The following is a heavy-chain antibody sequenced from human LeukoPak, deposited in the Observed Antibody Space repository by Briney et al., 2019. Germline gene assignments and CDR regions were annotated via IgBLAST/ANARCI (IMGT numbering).Heavy chain of an antibody. D-gene: IGHD5-12*01. CDR3: ARHLRARYSGYDLIGMNWFDP. Sequence: SGTLSLTCTVSGGSISSSSYYWGWLRQPPGKGLEWIGSIYYSGSTYYNPSLKSRVTISVDTSKNQFSLKLSSVTAADTAVYYCARHLRARYSGYDLIGMNWFDPWGQGTLVTVSS. CDR1: GGSISSSSYY. J-gene: IGHJ5*02. V-gene: IGHV4-39*01. CDR2: IYYSGST.